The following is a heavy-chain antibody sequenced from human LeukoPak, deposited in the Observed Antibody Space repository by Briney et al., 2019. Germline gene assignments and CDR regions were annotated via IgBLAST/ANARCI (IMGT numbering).Heavy chain of an antibody. CDR3: ARNYRRFGGSVDP. CDR2: MNPNSGNT. D-gene: IGHD3-10*01. J-gene: IGHJ5*02. Sequence: ASVTVSFTSSGYTFTIYDIYWVRQAPGQGHERMGWMNPNSGNTGYAQKFQCRDTITRNTSISTACMGLSSLRSDDTAVYYLARNYRRFGGSVDPWGQGTLVTVSS. CDR1: GYTFTIYD. V-gene: IGHV1-8*03.